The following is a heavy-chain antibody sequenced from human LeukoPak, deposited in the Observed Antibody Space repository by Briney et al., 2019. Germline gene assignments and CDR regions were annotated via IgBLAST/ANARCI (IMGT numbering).Heavy chain of an antibody. Sequence: GESLRLSCAASGFTVSSIYMSWVRQAPGKGLEWVSVIYGGSTTFYADSVKGRFTISRDNSKNTLDLQMNSLRAEDTAVYYCARVHYSGGMGVWGQGTAVTVSS. V-gene: IGHV3-66*01. D-gene: IGHD2-15*01. CDR2: IYGGSTT. CDR1: GFTVSSIY. CDR3: ARVHYSGGMGV. J-gene: IGHJ6*02.